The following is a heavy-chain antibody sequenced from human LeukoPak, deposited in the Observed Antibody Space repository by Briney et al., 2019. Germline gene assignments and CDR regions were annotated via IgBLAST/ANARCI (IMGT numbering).Heavy chain of an antibody. Sequence: SETLSLTCAVSGGSISSGGYSWSWIRQPPGKGLEWIGYIYHSGSTYYNPSLKSRVTISVDRSKNQFSLKLSSVTAADTAVYYCVLGTYYDSSGYFDYWGKGTLVTVS. CDR1: GGSISSGGYS. J-gene: IGHJ4*02. CDR3: VLGTYYDSSGYFDY. D-gene: IGHD3-22*01. V-gene: IGHV4-30-2*01. CDR2: IYHSGST.